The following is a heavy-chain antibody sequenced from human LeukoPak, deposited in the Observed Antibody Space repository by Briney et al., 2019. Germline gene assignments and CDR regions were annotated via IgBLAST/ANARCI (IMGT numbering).Heavy chain of an antibody. Sequence: GGSLRLSCAASGFTVSSNYLSWVRPAPGRGLEWVSVIYSGGSTYYADSVTGRFTISRDNSKKTLYLQMNSLSADDTAVYYCARGGSYYWAIDYWGQGTLFTVSS. CDR3: ARGGSYYWAIDY. V-gene: IGHV3-53*01. CDR1: GFTVSSNY. CDR2: IYSGGST. J-gene: IGHJ4*02. D-gene: IGHD1-26*01.